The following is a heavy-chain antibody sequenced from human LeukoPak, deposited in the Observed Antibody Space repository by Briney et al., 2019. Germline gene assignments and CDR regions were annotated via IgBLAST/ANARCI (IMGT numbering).Heavy chain of an antibody. D-gene: IGHD6-6*01. CDR3: ARSVEYSSSSPAAY. V-gene: IGHV4-30-4*01. Sequence: ASETLSLTCTVSGGSISSGDYYWSWIRQPPGKGLEWIGYIYYSGSTYYNPSLKSRVTISVDTSKNQFSLKLSSVTAADTAVYYCARSVEYSSSSPAAYWGQGTLVTVPS. CDR2: IYYSGST. J-gene: IGHJ4*02. CDR1: GGSISSGDYY.